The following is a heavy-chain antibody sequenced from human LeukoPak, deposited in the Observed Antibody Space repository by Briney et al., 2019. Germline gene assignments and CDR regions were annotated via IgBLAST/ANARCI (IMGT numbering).Heavy chain of an antibody. V-gene: IGHV3-7*01. CDR2: IKQDGSEK. D-gene: IGHD3-10*01. J-gene: IGHJ4*02. CDR3: ASWGPYYYGSGSYYKSYYFDY. CDR1: GFTFSSYW. Sequence: GGSLRLSCAASGFTFSSYWMSWVRQAPGKGLEWEANIKQDGSEKYYVDSVKGRFTISRDNAKNSLYLQMNSLRAEDTAVYYCASWGPYYYGSGSYYKSYYFDYWGQGTLVTVSS.